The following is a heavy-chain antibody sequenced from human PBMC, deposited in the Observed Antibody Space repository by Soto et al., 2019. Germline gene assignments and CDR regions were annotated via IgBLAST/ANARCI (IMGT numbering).Heavy chain of an antibody. D-gene: IGHD1-1*01. V-gene: IGHV3-74*01. Sequence: GGSLRLSCAASGFTCGNYWMNWVRQAPGKGLVCVYRISDYGRINYADSVKERFIISRDDAKSELYLQLNDLRAEDTAMYYCARGRLEPFDHWGQGALVTVSS. CDR2: ISDYGRI. CDR1: GFTCGNYW. CDR3: ARGRLEPFDH. J-gene: IGHJ4*02.